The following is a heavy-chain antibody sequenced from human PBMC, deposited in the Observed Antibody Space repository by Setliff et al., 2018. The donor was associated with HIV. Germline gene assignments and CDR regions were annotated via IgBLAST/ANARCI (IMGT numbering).Heavy chain of an antibody. J-gene: IGHJ4*02. Sequence: PSETLSLTCAVYGGSFSGHYWSWIRQPPGKGLEWIGDINHSGSTNYNPSLKSRVTISVDTSKNQFSLKVSSVTAADTAVYYCARVARGGHSSRWYYFDYWGQGTLVTVS. CDR1: GGSFSGHY. V-gene: IGHV4-34*01. CDR3: ARVARGGHSSRWYYFDY. D-gene: IGHD6-13*01. CDR2: INHSGST.